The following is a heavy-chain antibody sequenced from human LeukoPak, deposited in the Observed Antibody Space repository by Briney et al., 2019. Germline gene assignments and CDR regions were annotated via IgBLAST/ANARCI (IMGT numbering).Heavy chain of an antibody. CDR1: GDSLSTNSVA. J-gene: IGHJ4*02. D-gene: IGHD5-24*01. CDR2: TSYRSKWYN. V-gene: IGHV6-1*01. CDR3: AREAEITRFDY. Sequence: SQTLSLTCALSGDSLSTNSVAWNWLRQSPSRGLEWLGRTSYRSKWYNDYAVSGKSLITITPDTSKNQFSLQLNSVTPEDTAVYYCAREAEITRFDYWGQGTLVTVSS.